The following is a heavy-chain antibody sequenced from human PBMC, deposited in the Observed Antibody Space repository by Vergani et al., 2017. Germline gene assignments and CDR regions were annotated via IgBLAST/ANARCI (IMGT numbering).Heavy chain of an antibody. Sequence: QVQLVESGGGVVQPGRSLRLSCAASGFTFSSYGMHWVRQAPGKGLEWVAVISYDGSNKYYADSVKGRFTISRDNSKNTLYLQMNSLRAEDTAVYYCASSIAACPLGYFDYWGQGTLVTVSS. J-gene: IGHJ4*02. CDR1: GFTFSSYG. V-gene: IGHV3-30*03. CDR3: ASSIAACPLGYFDY. D-gene: IGHD6-6*01. CDR2: ISYDGSNK.